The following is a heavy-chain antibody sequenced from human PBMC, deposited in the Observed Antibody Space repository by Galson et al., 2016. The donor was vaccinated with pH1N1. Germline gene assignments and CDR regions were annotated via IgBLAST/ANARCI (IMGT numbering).Heavy chain of an antibody. CDR2: ISGSGGIT. D-gene: IGHD2-15*01. J-gene: IGHJ6*03. Sequence: SLRLSCAASGFTFSSHAMNWVRQAPGKGLEWVSIISGSGGITYYADSVKGRFTISRDNSKSTLSLQVNSLRAEDTAIYHCAKQGPILTGLPTFARNYYHYMDVWGKGTTVTVSS. CDR3: AKQGPILTGLPTFARNYYHYMDV. CDR1: GFTFSSHA. V-gene: IGHV3-23*01.